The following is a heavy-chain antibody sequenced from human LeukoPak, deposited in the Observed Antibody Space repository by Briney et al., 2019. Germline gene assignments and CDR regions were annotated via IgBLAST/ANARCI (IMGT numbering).Heavy chain of an antibody. CDR1: GGSISSYY. D-gene: IGHD3-3*01. CDR2: IYYSGST. Sequence: PSETLSLTCTVSGGSISSYYWSWIRQPPGKGLEWIGYIYYSGSTNYNPSLKSRVTISVDTSKNQFSLKLSSVTAADTAVYFCARGGGTNDDFWSGYAYSFDYWGQGALVTVSS. J-gene: IGHJ4*02. V-gene: IGHV4-59*12. CDR3: ARGGGTNDDFWSGYAYSFDY.